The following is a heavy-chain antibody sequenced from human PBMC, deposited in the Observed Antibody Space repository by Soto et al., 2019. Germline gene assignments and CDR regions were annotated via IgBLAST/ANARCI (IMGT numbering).Heavy chain of an antibody. CDR1: GFSLNDYW. D-gene: IGHD6-6*01. Sequence: VQLVESGGGLVQPGGSLRLSCAASGFSLNDYWMHWVPQAPGKGPVWVSRINSDGTNTAYADSVKGRFTISRDIAKNTLYLQMNSLTAEDTAVYYCVAARPDSDSWGQGTLVAVSS. CDR3: VAARPDSDS. CDR2: INSDGTNT. V-gene: IGHV3-74*01. J-gene: IGHJ4*02.